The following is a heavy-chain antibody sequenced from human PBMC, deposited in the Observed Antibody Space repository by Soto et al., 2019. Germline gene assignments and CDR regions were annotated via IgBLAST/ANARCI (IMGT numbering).Heavy chain of an antibody. CDR1: GFTFSNYA. J-gene: IGHJ5*01. Sequence: PGGSLTLSCAASGFTFSNYAMLLFPQAPGKWLECVAAVSDSGRRTDSAESVKSRFTISRVSSKNTVYLEMKFQRAEDTAVHFFAKDCVSGAIADRCDSCGQRILVTVSS. CDR2: VSDSGRRT. V-gene: IGHV3-23*01. CDR3: AKDCVSGAIADRCDS. D-gene: IGHD3-16*02.